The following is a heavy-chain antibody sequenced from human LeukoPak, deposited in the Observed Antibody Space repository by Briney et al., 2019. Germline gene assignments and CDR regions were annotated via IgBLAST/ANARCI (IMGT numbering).Heavy chain of an antibody. V-gene: IGHV1-2*02. CDR2: INPNTIAT. CDR1: GSAFTGCY. CDR3: ARDRVGSGWARPWYFDF. Sequence: ASVKDSPNPSGSAFTGCYLHWVRQAPGQGLEWMGWINPNTIATIYAEKFQGRVPMTRDTSIDTAYMEMRSLRSDDTAVYYGARDRVGSGWARPWYFDFCGQGTLITVSS. J-gene: IGHJ4*02. D-gene: IGHD6-19*01.